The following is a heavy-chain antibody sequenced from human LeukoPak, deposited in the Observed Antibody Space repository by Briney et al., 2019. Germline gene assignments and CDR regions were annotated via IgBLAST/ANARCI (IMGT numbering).Heavy chain of an antibody. Sequence: GESLKISCKGSGYSFTSYWIGWVRQMPGKGLEWMGIIYPGDSDTRYSPSFQGQVTISADKSISTAYLQWSSLKASDTAVYYCARQGSSGWDSPTNYFDYWGQGTLVTVSS. J-gene: IGHJ4*02. CDR2: IYPGDSDT. CDR3: ARQGSSGWDSPTNYFDY. CDR1: GYSFTSYW. V-gene: IGHV5-51*01. D-gene: IGHD6-19*01.